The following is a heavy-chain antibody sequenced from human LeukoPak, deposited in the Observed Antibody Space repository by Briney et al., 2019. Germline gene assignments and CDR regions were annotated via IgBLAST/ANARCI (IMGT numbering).Heavy chain of an antibody. J-gene: IGHJ4*02. CDR1: GASINNYY. Sequence: SETLSLTCTVSGASINNYYWSWIRQSAGKGLEWIGRIYITGSNIYNPSFKSRVTMSVDTSKNQFSLKLSSVTAADTAVYYCARDRGVPCPGFDYWGQGTLVTVSS. D-gene: IGHD3-10*01. V-gene: IGHV4-4*07. CDR3: ARDRGVPCPGFDY. CDR2: IYITGSN.